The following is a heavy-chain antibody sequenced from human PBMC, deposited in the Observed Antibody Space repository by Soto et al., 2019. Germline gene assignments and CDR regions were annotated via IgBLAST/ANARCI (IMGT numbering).Heavy chain of an antibody. CDR3: ARDEVGQTSSGYYLAFDY. V-gene: IGHV1-69*06. Sequence: GASVKVSCKASGGTFSSYAISWVRQAPGQGLEWMGGIIPIFGTSNYAQKFQGRVTITADKSTSTAYMELSSLRSEDTAVYYCARDEVGQTSSGYYLAFDYWGQGTLVTVSS. CDR1: GGTFSSYA. CDR2: IIPIFGTS. D-gene: IGHD3-22*01. J-gene: IGHJ4*02.